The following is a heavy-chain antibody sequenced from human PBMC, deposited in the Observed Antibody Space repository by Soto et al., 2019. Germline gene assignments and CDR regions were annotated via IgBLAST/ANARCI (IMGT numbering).Heavy chain of an antibody. CDR2: ISYDGSNK. CDR1: GFTFSSYA. V-gene: IGHV3-30-3*01. J-gene: IGHJ6*02. CDR3: ARLGAMSYYYGMDV. Sequence: GGSLRLSCAASGFTFSSYAMHWVRQAPGKGLEWVAVISYDGSNKYYADSVKGRFTISRDNSKNTLYLQMNSLRAEDTAVYYCARLGAMSYYYGMDVWGQGTTVTVSS. D-gene: IGHD5-12*01.